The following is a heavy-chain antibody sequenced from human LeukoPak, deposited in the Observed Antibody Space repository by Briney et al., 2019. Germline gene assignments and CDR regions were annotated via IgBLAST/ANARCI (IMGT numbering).Heavy chain of an antibody. CDR3: ARDGGWGLFFDY. CDR1: GFIFKNYA. V-gene: IGHV3-48*03. CDR2: IDTSGSAI. D-gene: IGHD6-19*01. J-gene: IGHJ4*02. Sequence: GGSLRLSCAVSGFIFKNYAMHWVRQAPGKGLEWVSYIDTSGSAIYYADSVKGRFTISRDNAKNSLFLQMNSLRAEDTAVYYCARDGGWGLFFDYWGQGSLVTVSS.